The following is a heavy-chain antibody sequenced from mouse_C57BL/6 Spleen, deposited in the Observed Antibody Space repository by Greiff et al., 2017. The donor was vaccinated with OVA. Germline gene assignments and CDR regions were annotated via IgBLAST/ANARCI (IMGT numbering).Heavy chain of an antibody. J-gene: IGHJ1*03. CDR3: ARSGITTVESPHWYFDV. CDR2: INPGSGGT. V-gene: IGHV1-54*01. D-gene: IGHD1-1*01. CDR1: GYAFTNYL. Sequence: GAELVRPGTSVKVSCKASGYAFTNYLIEWVKQRPGQGLEWIGVINPGSGGTNYNEKFKGKATLTADKSSSTAYMQLSSLTSEDSAVYFCARSGITTVESPHWYFDVWGTGTTVTVSS.